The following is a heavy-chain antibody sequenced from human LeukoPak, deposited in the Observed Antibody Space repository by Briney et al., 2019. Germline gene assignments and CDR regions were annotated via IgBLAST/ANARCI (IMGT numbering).Heavy chain of an antibody. Sequence: GGSLRLSCAASGFNVGSYSMSWVRQAPGKGLEWVSHISDNYGPRYQPDLVKGRFTISRDTSKNMLFLQMNSLTVEDTAIYYCAKETSGYCDGGTCYSYHYFDYWAQGILVTVSS. V-gene: IGHV3-23*01. J-gene: IGHJ4*02. CDR2: ISDNYGPR. D-gene: IGHD2-15*01. CDR3: AKETSGYCDGGTCYSYHYFDY. CDR1: GFNVGSYS.